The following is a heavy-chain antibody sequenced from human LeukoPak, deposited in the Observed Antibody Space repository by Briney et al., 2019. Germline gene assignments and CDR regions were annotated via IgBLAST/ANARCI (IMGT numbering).Heavy chain of an antibody. CDR3: ASYHDYGGNPDY. D-gene: IGHD4-23*01. V-gene: IGHV1-2*06. J-gene: IGHJ4*02. CDR1: GYTFTGYY. CDR2: INPNSGGT. Sequence: GASVKVSCKAPGYTFTGYYMHWVRQAPGQGLEWMGRINPNSGGTNYAQKFQGRVTMTRDTSISTAYMELSRLRSDDTAVYYCASYHDYGGNPDYWGQGTLVTVSS.